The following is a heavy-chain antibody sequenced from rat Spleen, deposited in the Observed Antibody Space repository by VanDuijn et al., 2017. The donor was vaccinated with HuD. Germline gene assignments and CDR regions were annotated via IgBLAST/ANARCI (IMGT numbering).Heavy chain of an antibody. CDR2: ISYDGSLT. J-gene: IGHJ2*01. Sequence: EVQLVESDGGLVQPGRSLKLSCAASGFTFSDYFLAWVRQTPKKGLEWVATISYDGSLTYYRDSVKGRFTISRDNAKTTLYLQMDSLRSEDTATYYCARRTTGLFDYWGQGVMVTVSS. D-gene: IGHD4-1*01. CDR1: GFTFSDYF. V-gene: IGHV5-29*01. CDR3: ARRTTGLFDY.